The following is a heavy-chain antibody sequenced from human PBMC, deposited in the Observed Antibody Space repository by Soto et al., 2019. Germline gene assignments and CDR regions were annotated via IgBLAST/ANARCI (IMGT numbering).Heavy chain of an antibody. J-gene: IGHJ6*02. D-gene: IGHD6-13*01. V-gene: IGHV4-34*01. CDR2: INENEST. Sequence: SETLSLTCAVYGGSFSGYYWSWMRQPAGKWLAWLGEINENESTNYNPSLKSPVTKLLDTSKNQFSLWLSTVTAADAAVYCRARVDGIAAAGTEVYYYHYGVDVWAQGTTVTVSS. CDR3: ARVDGIAAAGTEVYYYHYGVDV. CDR1: GGSFSGYY.